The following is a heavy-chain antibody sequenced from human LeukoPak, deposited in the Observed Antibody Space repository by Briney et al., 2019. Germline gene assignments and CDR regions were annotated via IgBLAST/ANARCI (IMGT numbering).Heavy chain of an antibody. J-gene: IGHJ3*02. V-gene: IGHV4-30-4*01. CDR2: IYYSGST. Sequence: PSQTLSLTCTVAGGSISSGDYYWSWIRQPPGKGLEWIGYIYYSGSTYYNPSLKSPVTISVDTSKNQFSLKLSSVTAADTAVYYCAKETIRARAFDIWGQGTMVTVSS. CDR1: GGSISSGDYY. CDR3: AKETIRARAFDI. D-gene: IGHD1-1*01.